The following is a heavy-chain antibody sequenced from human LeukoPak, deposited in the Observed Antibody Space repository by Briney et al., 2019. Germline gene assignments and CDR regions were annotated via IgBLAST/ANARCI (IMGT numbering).Heavy chain of an antibody. J-gene: IGHJ4*02. CDR1: GFTFRSYS. CDR3: ARSDYCGGDCYSGLSNY. V-gene: IGHV3-21*01. CDR2: ISSSSSYI. D-gene: IGHD2-21*02. Sequence: GGSLRLSCAASGFTFRSYSMNWVRQAPGKGLEWVSSISSSSSYIYYADSVKGRFTISRDNAKNSLYLQMNSLRAEDTAVYFCARSDYCGGDCYSGLSNYWGQGTLVTVSS.